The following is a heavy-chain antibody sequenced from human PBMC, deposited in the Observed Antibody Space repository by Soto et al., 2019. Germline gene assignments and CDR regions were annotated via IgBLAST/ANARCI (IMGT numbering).Heavy chain of an antibody. Sequence: PSETLSLTCAVYGGSFSGYYWSWIRQPPGKGLEWIGEINHSGSTNYNPSLKSRVTISVDTSKNQFSLKLSSVTAADTAVYYCARSAWSGYYYPRRWFDPWGQGTLVTVSS. CDR3: ARSAWSGYYYPRRWFDP. J-gene: IGHJ5*02. D-gene: IGHD3-3*01. V-gene: IGHV4-34*01. CDR2: INHSGST. CDR1: GGSFSGYY.